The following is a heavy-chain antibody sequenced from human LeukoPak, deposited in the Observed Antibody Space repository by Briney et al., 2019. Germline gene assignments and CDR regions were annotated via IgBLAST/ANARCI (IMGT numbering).Heavy chain of an antibody. CDR2: ISSSSSYI. V-gene: IGHV3-21*01. Sequence: GGSLRLSCAASGFTFSSYSMNWVRQAPGKGLGWVSSISSSSSYIYYADSVKGRFTISRDNAKNSLYLQMNSLRAEDTAVYYCCVDSSNVDTAMVNDYWGQGTLVTVSS. D-gene: IGHD5-18*01. CDR1: GFTFSSYS. J-gene: IGHJ4*02. CDR3: CVDSSNVDTAMVNDY.